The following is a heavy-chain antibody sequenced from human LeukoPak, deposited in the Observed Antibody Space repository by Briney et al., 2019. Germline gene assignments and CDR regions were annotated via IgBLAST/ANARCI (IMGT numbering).Heavy chain of an antibody. CDR3: AQTTGWPGFDF. Sequence: SETLSLTCSASGASTSSRYWSWIRQFPGGTLEWIGHIYNAKNTKYNPSLTSRVTISVDTSRNQFSLRLTSLTAADTAIYYCAQTTGWPGFDFWGPGALVTVSS. J-gene: IGHJ4*02. D-gene: IGHD6-19*01. CDR2: IYNAKNT. V-gene: IGHV4-59*08. CDR1: GASTSSRY.